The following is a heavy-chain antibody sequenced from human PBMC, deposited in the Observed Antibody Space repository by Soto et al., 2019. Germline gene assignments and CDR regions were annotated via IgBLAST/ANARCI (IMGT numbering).Heavy chain of an antibody. V-gene: IGHV1-46*01. CDR2: INPSGGST. CDR3: ARAPSATTYYYYYYGMDV. CDR1: GYTFTSYY. Sequence: ASVKVSCKASGYTFTSYYMHWVRQAPGQGLEWMGIINPSGGSTSYAQKFQGRVTMTRDTSTSTVYMEQSSLRSEDTAVYYCARAPSATTYYYYYYGMDVWGQGTTVTVSS. J-gene: IGHJ6*02. D-gene: IGHD1-1*01.